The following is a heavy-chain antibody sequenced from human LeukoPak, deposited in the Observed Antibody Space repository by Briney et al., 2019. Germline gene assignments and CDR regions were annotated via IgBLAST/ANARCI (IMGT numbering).Heavy chain of an antibody. J-gene: IGHJ4*02. D-gene: IGHD2-21*01. V-gene: IGHV3-23*01. CDR3: AKDFRIGYFAHFDY. Sequence: GGSLRLSCVGSGFTFRSHAMNWVRQAPEKGLEFVSGIYENGGTTYYADSVKGRFSISRDNSKNTLYLQMDSLRGEDTAVYYCAKDFRIGYFAHFDYWGQGALVTVSS. CDR1: GFTFRSHA. CDR2: IYENGGTT.